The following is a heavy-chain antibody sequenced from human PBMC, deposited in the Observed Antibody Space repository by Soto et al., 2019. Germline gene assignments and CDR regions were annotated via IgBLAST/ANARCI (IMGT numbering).Heavy chain of an antibody. J-gene: IGHJ4*02. Sequence: ASVKVSCKTSGYTFSTYGVSWVRQAPGQGLEWMGWISAYNGHTNYAQKFQGRVTMTADTSTSAAYMELRSLRSDDTAVYYCARARIPMVRGVIITSVAPFDFWCQGTLVTVSS. V-gene: IGHV1-18*01. CDR2: ISAYNGHT. D-gene: IGHD3-10*01. CDR1: GYTFSTYG. CDR3: ARARIPMVRGVIITSVAPFDF.